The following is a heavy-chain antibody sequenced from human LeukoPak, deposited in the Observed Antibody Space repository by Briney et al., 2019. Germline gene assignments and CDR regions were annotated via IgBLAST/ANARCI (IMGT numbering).Heavy chain of an antibody. CDR2: IRYDGSNK. CDR1: GFTFSSYG. V-gene: IGHV3-30*02. J-gene: IGHJ3*02. CDR3: AKKYSSSPSGAFDI. D-gene: IGHD6-6*01. Sequence: GSLRLSXAASGFTFSSYGMHWVRQDPGKGLEWAAFIRYDGSNKYYADSVKGRFTISRDNSKNTLYLQMNSLRAEDTAVYYCAKKYSSSPSGAFDIWGQGTMVTVSS.